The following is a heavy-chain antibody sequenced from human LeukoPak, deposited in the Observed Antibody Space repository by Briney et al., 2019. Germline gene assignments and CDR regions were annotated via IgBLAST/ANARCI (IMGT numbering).Heavy chain of an antibody. CDR1: GFTFSSYA. V-gene: IGHV3-23*01. CDR3: AKGPNGYCSSTRCYADY. CDR2: ISGSGGTT. J-gene: IGHJ4*02. D-gene: IGHD2-2*01. Sequence: QPGGPLRLSCAASGFTFSSYAMSGVRQAPGKGLQWVSDISGSGGTTYYADSVKGRFTISRDNSNNTLYLQMNSLRAEDTAVYYCAKGPNGYCSSTRCYADYWGQGTLVTVSS.